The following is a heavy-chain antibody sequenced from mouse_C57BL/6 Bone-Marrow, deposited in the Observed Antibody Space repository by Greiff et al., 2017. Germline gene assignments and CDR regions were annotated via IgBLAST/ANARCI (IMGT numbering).Heavy chain of an antibody. CDR1: GFNIKDDY. J-gene: IGHJ2*01. D-gene: IGHD6-2*01. CDR3: TTGSLYFDY. CDR2: IDPENGDT. Sequence: VQLKQSGAELVRPGASVKLSCTASGFNIKDDYMHWVKPRPEQGLEGIGWIDPENGDTEYASKFQGKATITADTSSNTAYLQLSSLTSEDTAVYYCTTGSLYFDYWGQGTTLTVSS. V-gene: IGHV14-4*01.